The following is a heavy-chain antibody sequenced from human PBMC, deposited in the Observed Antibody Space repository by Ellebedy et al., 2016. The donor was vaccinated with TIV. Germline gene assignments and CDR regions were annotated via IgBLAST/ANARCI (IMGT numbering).Heavy chain of an antibody. CDR1: GLSLSSIGMR. D-gene: IGHD5-18*01. CDR2: IDWDNDK. V-gene: IGHV2-70*04. CDR3: ARIGGYSYGIDY. Sequence: SGPTLVKPTQTLTLTCTISGLSLSSIGMRVSWIRQPPGKALEWLARIDWDNDKFYNPSLEARLTISKDTSKNQVVLTMSNMDPVDTATYYCARIGGYSYGIDYWGQGTLVTVSS. J-gene: IGHJ4*02.